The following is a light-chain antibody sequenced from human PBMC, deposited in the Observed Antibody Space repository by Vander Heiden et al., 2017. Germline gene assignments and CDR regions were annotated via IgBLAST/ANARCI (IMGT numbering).Light chain of an antibody. Sequence: QSALTQPAPVSGSPGQSITFSCTGTSSDIGGYNYASWYQQHPGKAPKVMIYDVSNRPSGVSNRFSGSKSGNTASLIISGLQAEDEADYYCSSYRSTSTLEVFGGGTKLTVL. CDR1: SSDIGGYNY. V-gene: IGLV2-14*03. J-gene: IGLJ2*01. CDR2: DVS. CDR3: SSYRSTSTLEV.